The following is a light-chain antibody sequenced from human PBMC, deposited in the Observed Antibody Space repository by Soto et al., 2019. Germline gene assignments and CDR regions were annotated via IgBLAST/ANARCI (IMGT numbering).Light chain of an antibody. CDR3: QQYNSYPYT. J-gene: IGKJ2*01. V-gene: IGKV1-5*03. CDR2: KAS. Sequence: DIQMTQSPSTLSASIGDRVTSTCRASQRISIWLAWYQQKPGEAPKLLVFKASSLESGVPLRFSGSGSGTEFTLTISSLQPDDFATYYCQQYNSYPYTFGQGTKLEIK. CDR1: QRISIW.